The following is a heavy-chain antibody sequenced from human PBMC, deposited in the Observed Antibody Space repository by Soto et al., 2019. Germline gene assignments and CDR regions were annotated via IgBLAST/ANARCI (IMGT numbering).Heavy chain of an antibody. CDR1: GFTFSSYA. V-gene: IGHV3-30-3*01. J-gene: IGHJ6*02. CDR3: ARDLVMGSSSWLYYYYSGMDV. CDR2: ISYDGSNK. D-gene: IGHD6-13*01. Sequence: GGSLRLSCAASGFTFSSYAMHWVRQAPGKGLEWVAVISYDGSNKYYADSVKGRFTISRDNSKNTLYLQMNSLRAEDTAVYYCARDLVMGSSSWLYYYYSGMDVWGQGTTVTVSS.